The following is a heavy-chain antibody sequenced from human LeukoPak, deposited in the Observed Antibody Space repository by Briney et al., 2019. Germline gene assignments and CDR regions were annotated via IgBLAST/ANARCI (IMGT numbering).Heavy chain of an antibody. V-gene: IGHV3-23*01. J-gene: IGHJ4*02. D-gene: IGHD4-11*01. CDR3: AKSPAVTSDLFDY. CDR1: GFTFSSYA. Sequence: GGSLRLSCAASGFTFSSYAMTWVRQAPGKGLEWVSSISGSGGSTYYADSVKGRFTIARDNSKNTLYLQMNSLRAEDTAIYYCAKSPAVTSDLFDYWGQGTLVTVSS. CDR2: ISGSGGST.